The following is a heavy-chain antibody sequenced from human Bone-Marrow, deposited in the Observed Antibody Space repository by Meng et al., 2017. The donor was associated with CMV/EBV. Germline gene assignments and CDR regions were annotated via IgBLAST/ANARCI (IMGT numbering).Heavy chain of an antibody. CDR1: GGSISSSTHY. V-gene: IGHV4-39*07. Sequence: SETLSLTCTVSGGSISSSTHYWGWLRQPPGKGLEWIGSVYYSGSTNYNPSLKSRVTISVDTSRNQLSLKVSSVTAADTAVYYCARVLWVGARTTGYWGQGTLVTVSS. CDR2: VYYSGST. CDR3: ARVLWVGARTTGY. J-gene: IGHJ4*02. D-gene: IGHD1-26*01.